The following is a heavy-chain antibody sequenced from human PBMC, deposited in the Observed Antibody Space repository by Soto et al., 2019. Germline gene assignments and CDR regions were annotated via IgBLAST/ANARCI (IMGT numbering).Heavy chain of an antibody. CDR2: ISSASNYI. CDR1: GFSFGAYS. D-gene: IGHD2-2*01. J-gene: IGHJ3*02. CDR3: ARDPGYCGRTRCYPGDPGDGFDI. V-gene: IGHV3-21*01. Sequence: KAGGSLRLSCAASGFSFGAYSMTWVRQAPGKWLEWVSSISSASNYIYYADSVKGRFTISRDNAKNALYLQMNNLRAEDTALYYCARDPGYCGRTRCYPGDPGDGFDIWGQGXMVPVSS.